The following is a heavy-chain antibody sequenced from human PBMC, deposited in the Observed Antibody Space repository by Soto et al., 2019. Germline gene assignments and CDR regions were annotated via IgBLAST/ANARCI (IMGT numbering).Heavy chain of an antibody. Sequence: PSETLSLTCAVSSGSISSSNWWSWVRQPPGKGLEWIGEIYHSGSTNYNPSLKSRVTISVDKSKNQFSLKLSSVTAADTAVYYCASRYSDSGGTWSYRYTREGYYFDYWGQGTLVTVSS. J-gene: IGHJ4*02. CDR3: ASRYSDSGGTWSYRYTREGYYFDY. V-gene: IGHV4-4*02. CDR1: SGSISSSNW. D-gene: IGHD3-16*02. CDR2: IYHSGST.